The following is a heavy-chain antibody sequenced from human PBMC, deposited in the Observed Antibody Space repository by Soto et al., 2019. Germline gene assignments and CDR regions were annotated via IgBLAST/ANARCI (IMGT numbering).Heavy chain of an antibody. V-gene: IGHV3-48*02. CDR1: GFSFSNYN. CDR2: ITDSSDTV. J-gene: IGHJ4*02. CDR3: ARDFGHGYFDY. D-gene: IGHD3-3*01. Sequence: GGSLRLSCVASGFSFSNYNMNWVRQAPGKGLEWVSYITDSSDTVHYADSVRGRFTISRDNAESSLYLQMNSLRDEDTAVYFCARDFGHGYFDYWGQGTLVTVSS.